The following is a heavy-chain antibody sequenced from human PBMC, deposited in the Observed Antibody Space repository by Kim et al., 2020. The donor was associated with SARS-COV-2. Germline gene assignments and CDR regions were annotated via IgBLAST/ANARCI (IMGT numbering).Heavy chain of an antibody. CDR2: INHSGST. CDR1: GGSFSGYY. V-gene: IGHV4-34*01. Sequence: SETLSLTCAVYGGSFSGYYWSWIRQPPGKGLEWIGEINHSGSTNYNPSLKSRVTISVDTSKNQFSLKLSSVTAADTAVYYCARGLTTVTPYGMDVWGQGTPVTVSS. D-gene: IGHD4-17*01. CDR3: ARGLTTVTPYGMDV. J-gene: IGHJ6*02.